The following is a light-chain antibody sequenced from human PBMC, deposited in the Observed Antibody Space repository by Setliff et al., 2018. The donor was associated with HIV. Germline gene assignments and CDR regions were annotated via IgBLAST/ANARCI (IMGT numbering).Light chain of an antibody. CDR2: EVS. CDR3: SSFLSTTTSV. CDR1: SSDVGFSNS. V-gene: IGLV2-14*01. Sequence: QSALTQPASVSGSPGQSITISCTGISSDVGFSNSVSWYQQHPGKAPKLLVYEVSNRPSGVSNRFSGSKSGNTASLTISELQAEDEGDYYCSSFLSTTTSVFGSGTKVTVL. J-gene: IGLJ1*01.